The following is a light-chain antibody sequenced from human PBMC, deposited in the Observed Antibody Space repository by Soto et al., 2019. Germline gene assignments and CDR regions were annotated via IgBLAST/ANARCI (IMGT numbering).Light chain of an antibody. CDR2: GNS. V-gene: IGLV1-40*01. CDR3: QSYDSSLSGWGV. J-gene: IGLJ2*01. CDR1: SSNIGAGYD. Sequence: VLTQPPSVSGAPGQRVTISCTGSSSNIGAGYDVHWYQQLPGTAPKLLIYGNSNRPSGVPDRFSGSKSGTSASLAITGLQAEDEADYYCQSYDSSLSGWGVFGGGTKLTVL.